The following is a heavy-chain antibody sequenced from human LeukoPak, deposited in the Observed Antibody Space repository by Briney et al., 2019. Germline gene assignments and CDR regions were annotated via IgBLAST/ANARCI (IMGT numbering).Heavy chain of an antibody. CDR3: ARSDGDYGGFFDY. CDR1: GGSISSYY. Sequence: SETLSLTCTVSGGSISSYYWSWIRQPPGKGLGWIGYIYYSGSTNYNPSLKSRVTISVDTSKNQFSLKLSSVTAADTAVYYCARSDGDYGGFFDYWGQGTLVTVSS. J-gene: IGHJ4*02. D-gene: IGHD4-17*01. V-gene: IGHV4-59*01. CDR2: IYYSGST.